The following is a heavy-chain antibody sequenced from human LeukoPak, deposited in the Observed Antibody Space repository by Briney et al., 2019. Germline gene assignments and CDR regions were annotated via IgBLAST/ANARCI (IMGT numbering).Heavy chain of an antibody. CDR1: GFNFSTYT. CDR2: ITSSGSTI. D-gene: IGHD6-13*01. Sequence: GGSLRLSCAASGFNFSTYTMNWVRQAPGKGLEWVSSITSSGSTIFYADSVKGRFTVSRDNAKNSLFLQVYSPTAEDTATYYCARLRTGRFSTSWFDYWGQGSLVTVSS. V-gene: IGHV3-48*04. J-gene: IGHJ4*02. CDR3: ARLRTGRFSTSWFDY.